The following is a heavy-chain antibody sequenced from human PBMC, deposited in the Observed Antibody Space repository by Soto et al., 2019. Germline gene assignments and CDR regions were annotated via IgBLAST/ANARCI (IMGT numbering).Heavy chain of an antibody. J-gene: IGHJ4*02. V-gene: IGHV1-8*01. CDR3: VRADRSGSGTYYFDY. Sequence: ASVKVSCKASGYTFTSYGVNWVRQAAGQGLEWMGWMNPNTGNTGYAQKFQGRVTLTRDTSISTAYLELSSLTSEDTAVYYCVRADRSGSGTYYFDYWGQGTLVTVSS. CDR2: MNPNTGNT. D-gene: IGHD3-10*01. CDR1: GYTFTSYG.